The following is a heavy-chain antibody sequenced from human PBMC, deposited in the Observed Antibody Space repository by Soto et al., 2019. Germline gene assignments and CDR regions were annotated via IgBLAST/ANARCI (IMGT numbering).Heavy chain of an antibody. CDR2: IWYDGSNK. Sequence: GGSLRLSCAASGFTFSSYGMHWVRQAPGKGLEWVAVIWYDGSNKYYADSVKGRFTISRDNSKNTLYLQMNSLRAEDTAVYYCARDQADIVVVVAATIYYYYMDVWGKGTTVTVSS. CDR3: ARDQADIVVVVAATIYYYYMDV. V-gene: IGHV3-33*01. J-gene: IGHJ6*03. D-gene: IGHD2-15*01. CDR1: GFTFSSYG.